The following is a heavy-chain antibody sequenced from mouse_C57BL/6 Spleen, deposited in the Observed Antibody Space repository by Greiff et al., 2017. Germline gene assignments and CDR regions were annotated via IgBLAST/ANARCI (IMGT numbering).Heavy chain of an antibody. V-gene: IGHV1-26*01. CDR3: AGAYGYYFDY. CDR2: INPNNGGT. CDR1: GYTFTDYY. D-gene: IGHD1-1*01. Sequence: EVKLQQSGPELVKPGASVKISCKASGYTFTDYYMNWVKQSHGKSLEWIGDINPNNGGTSYNQKFKGKATLTVDKSSSTAYMELRSLTSEDSAVYYCAGAYGYYFDYWGQGTTLTVSS. J-gene: IGHJ2*01.